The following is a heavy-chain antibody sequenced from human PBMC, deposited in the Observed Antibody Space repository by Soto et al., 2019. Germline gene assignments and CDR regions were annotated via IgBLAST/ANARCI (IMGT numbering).Heavy chain of an antibody. CDR1: GFTFSSYG. V-gene: IGHV3-33*01. J-gene: IGHJ6*03. CDR3: ARDFYKNLESYYYYYMDV. CDR2: IWYDGSNK. Sequence: GGSLRLSCAASGFTFSSYGMHWVRQAPGKGLEWVAVIWYDGSNKYYADSVKGRFTISRDNSKNTLYLQMNSLRAEDTAVYYCARDFYKNLESYYYYYMDVWGKGTTVTVSS. D-gene: IGHD1-1*01.